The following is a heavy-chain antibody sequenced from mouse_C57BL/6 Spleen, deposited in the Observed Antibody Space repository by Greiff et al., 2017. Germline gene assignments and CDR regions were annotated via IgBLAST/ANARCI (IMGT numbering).Heavy chain of an antibody. V-gene: IGHV1-15*01. CDR2: IDPETGGT. Sequence: QVQLQQSGAELVRPGASVTLSCKASGYTFTDYEMHWVKQTPVHGLEWIGAIDPETGGTAYNQKFKGKAILTADKSSSTAYMELRSLTSEDSAVYYCTRRDDYDDWFAYWGQGTLVTVSA. D-gene: IGHD2-4*01. CDR3: TRRDDYDDWFAY. J-gene: IGHJ3*01. CDR1: GYTFTDYE.